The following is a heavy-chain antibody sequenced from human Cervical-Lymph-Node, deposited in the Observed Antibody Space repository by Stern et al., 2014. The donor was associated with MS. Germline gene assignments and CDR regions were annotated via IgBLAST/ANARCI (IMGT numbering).Heavy chain of an antibody. J-gene: IGHJ2*01. CDR3: ARDHHYSNYAYWYFDL. CDR1: GGTFSSYA. D-gene: IGHD4-11*01. Sequence: VQLVESGAEVKKPGSSVKVSCKASGGTFSSYAISWVRQAPGQGLEWLGGIIPIFGTANYAQKFQGRVTITADESTSTAYMELSSLRSEDTAVYYCARDHHYSNYAYWYFDLWGRGTLVTVSS. CDR2: IIPIFGTA. V-gene: IGHV1-69*01.